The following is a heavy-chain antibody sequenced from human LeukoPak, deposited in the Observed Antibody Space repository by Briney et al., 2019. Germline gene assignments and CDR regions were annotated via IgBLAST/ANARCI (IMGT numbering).Heavy chain of an antibody. D-gene: IGHD3-10*01. Sequence: PGGSLRLSCAASGFTFSSYAMSWVRQAPGKGLEWVSAISGSGGSTYYADSVKGRFTISRDNSKNTLYLQMNSLRAEDTAVYYCAKEKPSLLWFGELRQFDYWGQGTLVTVSS. CDR3: AKEKPSLLWFGELRQFDY. CDR1: GFTFSSYA. V-gene: IGHV3-23*01. J-gene: IGHJ4*02. CDR2: ISGSGGST.